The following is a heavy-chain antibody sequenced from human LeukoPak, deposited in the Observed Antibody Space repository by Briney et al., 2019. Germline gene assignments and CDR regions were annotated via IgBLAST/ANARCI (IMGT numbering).Heavy chain of an antibody. CDR2: ISGSGGST. CDR3: ASQDIVVVPAAMGQTGYFDY. Sequence: GGSLRLSCAASGFTFGSYAMSWVRQAPGKGLEWVSAISGSGGSTYYADSVKGRFTISRDNSKNTLYLQMNSLRAEDTAVYYCASQDIVVVPAAMGQTGYFDYWGQGTLVTVSS. J-gene: IGHJ4*02. D-gene: IGHD2-2*01. V-gene: IGHV3-23*01. CDR1: GFTFGSYA.